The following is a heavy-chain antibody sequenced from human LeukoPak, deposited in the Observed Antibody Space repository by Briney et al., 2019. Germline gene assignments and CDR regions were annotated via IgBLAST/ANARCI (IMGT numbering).Heavy chain of an antibody. CDR1: GLTVSSNY. CDR3: AREDPGHWSRRAFDI. CDR2: IYGGGST. V-gene: IGHV3-53*01. D-gene: IGHD2-8*02. J-gene: IGHJ3*02. Sequence: GGSLRLSCAASGLTVSSNYMSWVRQAPGKGLEWVSFIYGGGSTYYADFVKGRFTISRDNSKNPLYLQMNSLSAEDTAVFYCAREDPGHWSRRAFDIWRQATVVTVTS.